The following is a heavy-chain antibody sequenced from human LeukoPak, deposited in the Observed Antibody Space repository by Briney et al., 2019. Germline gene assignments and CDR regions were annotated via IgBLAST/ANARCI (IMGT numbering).Heavy chain of an antibody. J-gene: IGHJ1*01. Sequence: PGGSLRLSCAASGSTFSSYAMSWVRQAPGKGLEWVPAISCSGGSTYYADSVRGRLTISGENSKNTLYLQMNSLRAEDTAVYYCAKDAKQYYYGSGSEYFQHWGQGTLVTVSS. V-gene: IGHV3-23*01. CDR3: AKDAKQYYYGSGSEYFQH. D-gene: IGHD3-10*01. CDR2: ISCSGGST. CDR1: GSTFSSYA.